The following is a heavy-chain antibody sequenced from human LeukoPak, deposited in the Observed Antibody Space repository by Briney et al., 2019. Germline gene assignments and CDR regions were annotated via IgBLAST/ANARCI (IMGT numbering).Heavy chain of an antibody. CDR1: GYTFTSYY. V-gene: IGHV1-46*01. J-gene: IGHJ4*02. D-gene: IGHD3-9*01. CDR3: AREGNGYDILTGYYKVHNFDY. CDR2: INPSGGST. Sequence: ASVKVSCKASGYTFTSYYMHWVRQAPGQGLEWMGIINPSGGSTSYAQKFQGRVTMTRDTSTSTVYMELSSLRSEDTAVYYCAREGNGYDILTGYYKVHNFDYWGQGTLVTVSS.